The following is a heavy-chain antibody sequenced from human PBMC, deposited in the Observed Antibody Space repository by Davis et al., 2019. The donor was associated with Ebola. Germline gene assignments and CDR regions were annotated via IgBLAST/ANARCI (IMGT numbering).Heavy chain of an antibody. CDR3: ARGPPGAYFDY. CDR2: IYHLGTT. J-gene: IGHJ4*02. D-gene: IGHD4/OR15-4a*01. CDR1: CVSLSSPNW. V-gene: IGHV4-4*02. Sequence: SETLSLTCAVSCVSLSSPNWWSWVRQPPGKGLEWIGEIYHLGTTKYNPSLKSRVIVSMDKSANQLSLKVRSVTAADTAIYYCARGPPGAYFDYWGQGILVTVSS.